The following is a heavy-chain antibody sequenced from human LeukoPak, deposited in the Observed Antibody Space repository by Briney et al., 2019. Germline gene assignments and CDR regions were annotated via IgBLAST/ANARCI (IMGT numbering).Heavy chain of an antibody. CDR3: ARDLEDSSPFGAFDM. V-gene: IGHV3-33*01. Sequence: GRSLRLSCAASGFTFSNYGMHWVRQVPGKGLECMVAIWFDGIKKYYADSVKGRLTISRDNSKNTLYLQVNSLRAEDTAVYYCARDLEDSSPFGAFDMWGQGTMVTVSS. J-gene: IGHJ3*02. CDR2: IWFDGIKK. CDR1: GFTFSNYG. D-gene: IGHD3-22*01.